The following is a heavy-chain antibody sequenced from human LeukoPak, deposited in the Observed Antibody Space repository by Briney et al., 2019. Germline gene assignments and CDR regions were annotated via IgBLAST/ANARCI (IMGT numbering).Heavy chain of an antibody. CDR1: GGSFSGYY. Sequence: SETLSLTCAVYGGSFSGYYWSWIRQPPGKGLEWIGEINHSGSTNYNPSLKSRVTISVDTSKNQFSLKLSSVTAADTAVYYCANGLRDCSSTSCSYYFDYWGQGTLVTVSS. CDR2: INHSGST. J-gene: IGHJ4*02. CDR3: ANGLRDCSSTSCSYYFDY. D-gene: IGHD2-2*01. V-gene: IGHV4-34*01.